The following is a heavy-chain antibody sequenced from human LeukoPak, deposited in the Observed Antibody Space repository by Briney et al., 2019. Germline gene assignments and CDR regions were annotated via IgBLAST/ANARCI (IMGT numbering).Heavy chain of an antibody. CDR2: TSYDGSNQ. CDR3: ARDQWASSPNRIDP. CDR1: GFTFSSYA. D-gene: IGHD1-26*01. V-gene: IGHV3-30-3*01. J-gene: IGHJ5*02. Sequence: PGGSLRLSCTASGFTFSSYAMHWVRQAPGKGLEWVAVTSYDGSNQYYADSVWGRFTISRDNSKNSLYLQMNSLRSEDTAVYYCARDQWASSPNRIDPWGQGTLVTVSS.